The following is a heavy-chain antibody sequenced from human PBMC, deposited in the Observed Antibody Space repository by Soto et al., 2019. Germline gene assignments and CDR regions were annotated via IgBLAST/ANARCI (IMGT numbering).Heavy chain of an antibody. Sequence: EVQLVESGGGLVQPGGSLRLSCAASGFPFSIYSMNWVRQAPGKGLEWSSYITSDTNTIKYADSVKGRFTISRDNAKNLVYLQMNSLRDEDTALSFCARSVEGHFDYWGQGTVVTVSS. J-gene: IGHJ4*02. CDR2: ITSDTNTI. V-gene: IGHV3-48*02. CDR1: GFPFSIYS. CDR3: ARSVEGHFDY. D-gene: IGHD6-19*01.